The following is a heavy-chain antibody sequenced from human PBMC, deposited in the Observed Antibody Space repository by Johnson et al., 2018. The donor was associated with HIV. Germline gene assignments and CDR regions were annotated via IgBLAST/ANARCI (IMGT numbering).Heavy chain of an antibody. CDR2: ISYDGSNK. Sequence: QLVESGGGVVQPGRSLRLSCAASGFTFSSYAMHWVRQAPGKGLEWVAVISYDGSNKYYADSVKGRFTISRDNSKNTLYLQMNSLRAEDTAVYYCAILEVVPAAIHSPDAFDIWGQGTMVTVSS. V-gene: IGHV3-30*14. J-gene: IGHJ3*02. D-gene: IGHD2-2*01. CDR1: GFTFSSYA. CDR3: AILEVVPAAIHSPDAFDI.